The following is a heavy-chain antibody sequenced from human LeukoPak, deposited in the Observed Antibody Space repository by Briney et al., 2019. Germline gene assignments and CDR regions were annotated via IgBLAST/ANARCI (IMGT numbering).Heavy chain of an antibody. D-gene: IGHD6-19*01. V-gene: IGHV1-69*01. Sequence: IPIFGTANSAQKFQGRVTITADESTSTAYMELSSLRSEDTAVYYCARSPRLAVAGAGCFDYWGQGTLVTVSS. J-gene: IGHJ4*02. CDR3: ARSPRLAVAGAGCFDY. CDR2: IPIFGTA.